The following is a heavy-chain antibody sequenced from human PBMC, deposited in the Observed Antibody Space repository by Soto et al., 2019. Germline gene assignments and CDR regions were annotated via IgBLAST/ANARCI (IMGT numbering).Heavy chain of an antibody. Sequence: EVQLLQSGGGLVQPGGSLRLSCAVSGLTFSGHAMTWVRRAPGKGLQWVSRINSDGSSTTYADSVRGRFTISRDNAKNTLYLQMHSLRAEDTAVYYFARDIVVVVATSDYGMDVWGQGTTVTVSS. CDR3: ARDIVVVVATSDYGMDV. CDR2: INSDGSST. V-gene: IGHV3-74*01. CDR1: GLTFSGHA. D-gene: IGHD2-15*01. J-gene: IGHJ6*02.